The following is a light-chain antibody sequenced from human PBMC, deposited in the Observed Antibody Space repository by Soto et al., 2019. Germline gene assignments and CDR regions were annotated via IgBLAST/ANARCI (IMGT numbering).Light chain of an antibody. J-gene: IGKJ3*01. CDR3: QQGNSFPFT. V-gene: IGKV1D-12*01. Sequence: DIQMTQSPSSVSASVGDIVSITCRASQGISNWLAWYQQKPGRAPKLLIYAASSLQSGVSSRCSGSGAGTDFTLTISSLQPEDFATYYCQQGNSFPFTFGPGTKVDIK. CDR1: QGISNW. CDR2: AAS.